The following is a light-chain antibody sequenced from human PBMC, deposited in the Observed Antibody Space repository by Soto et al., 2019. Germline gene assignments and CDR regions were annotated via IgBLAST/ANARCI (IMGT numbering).Light chain of an antibody. V-gene: IGKV3-20*01. CDR3: QQYGSSPLT. J-gene: IGKJ1*01. Sequence: EIVLTQSPGTLSLSPGERVTLSCRASQSVSNSYLAWYQQKPGQAPRLLIYGASSRATGIPDRFSGSGSGTDFTLTISRLEPEDFSVYYCQQYGSSPLTFGQGTKVEIK. CDR1: QSVSNSY. CDR2: GAS.